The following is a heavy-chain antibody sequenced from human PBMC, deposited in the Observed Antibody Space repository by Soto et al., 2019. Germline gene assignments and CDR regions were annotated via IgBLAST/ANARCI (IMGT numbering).Heavy chain of an antibody. D-gene: IGHD4-17*01. CDR3: AKGWTTVVTRDWYFDL. Sequence: EVQLLESGGGLVQPGASLRLSCTASGFTFSSYAMTWVRQAPGKGLEWVSTISGSGGSTYYANAVKGRFTISRDNSKNTLYLQMNSLRAEDTAVYYCAKGWTTVVTRDWYFDLWGRGTLFTVSS. V-gene: IGHV3-23*01. CDR2: ISGSGGST. J-gene: IGHJ2*01. CDR1: GFTFSSYA.